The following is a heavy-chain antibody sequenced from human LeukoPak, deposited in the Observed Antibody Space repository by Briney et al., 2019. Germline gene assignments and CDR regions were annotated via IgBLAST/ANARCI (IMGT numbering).Heavy chain of an antibody. J-gene: IGHJ3*01. D-gene: IGHD6-13*01. Sequence: ASVKVSCKASGYTFTTYYISGVRQAPGQGLEWMGWISAYNGNTNYAQKFQGRVTMTTDTSTSTAYMELRSLRSDDTAVYYCAREEGAPIAAANVWGLGTMVTVSS. V-gene: IGHV1-18*01. CDR2: ISAYNGNT. CDR1: GYTFTTYY. CDR3: AREEGAPIAAANV.